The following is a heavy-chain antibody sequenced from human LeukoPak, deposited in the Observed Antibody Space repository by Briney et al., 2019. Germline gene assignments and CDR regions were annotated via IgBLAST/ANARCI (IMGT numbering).Heavy chain of an antibody. CDR1: GFTFSDFA. V-gene: IGHV3-64*02. CDR2: ISSMGGMT. Sequence: GGSLRLSCAASGFTFSDFALHWVRQAPGKGLQYVSAISSMGGMTHYADSVKGRFTISRDNSKNTLYLQMNSLRAEDTAVYYCAKDLDYCSGGSCYPWGDYWGQGTLVTVSS. J-gene: IGHJ4*02. D-gene: IGHD2-15*01. CDR3: AKDLDYCSGGSCYPWGDY.